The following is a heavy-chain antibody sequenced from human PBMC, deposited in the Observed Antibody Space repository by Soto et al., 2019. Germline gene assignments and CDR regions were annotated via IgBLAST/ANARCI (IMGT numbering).Heavy chain of an antibody. CDR1: GGSFSGYY. Sequence: PSETLSLTCAVYGGSFSGYYWSWIRQPPGKGLEWIGKIIHSGSASYNPSLKSRVTISVDTSKNQFSLKLSSVTAADTAVYYCARDLDDILTGYGVSYGMDVWGQGTTVTVSS. CDR3: ARDLDDILTGYGVSYGMDV. CDR2: IIHSGSA. V-gene: IGHV4-34*12. D-gene: IGHD3-9*01. J-gene: IGHJ6*02.